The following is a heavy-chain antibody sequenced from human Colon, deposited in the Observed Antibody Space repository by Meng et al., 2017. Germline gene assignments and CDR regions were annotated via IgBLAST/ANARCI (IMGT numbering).Heavy chain of an antibody. V-gene: IGHV4-31*03. CDR1: GGSISSGDYY. CDR3: ARYFYDSRGVTWFDP. Sequence: VRRRESGPGLVKPSQTLSLTCTVSGGSISSGDYYWSWSRQHPGKGLEWIGYFYFSGNTYYNPSLKSRVSISVDTSKNRFSLNLSSVTAADTAVYYCARYFYDSRGVTWFDPWGQGTLVTVSS. CDR2: FYFSGNT. J-gene: IGHJ5*02. D-gene: IGHD3-22*01.